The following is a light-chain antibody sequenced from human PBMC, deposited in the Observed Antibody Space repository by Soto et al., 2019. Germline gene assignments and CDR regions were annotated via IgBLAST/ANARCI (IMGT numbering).Light chain of an antibody. V-gene: IGLV2-14*01. J-gene: IGLJ1*01. CDR3: SPYKSSTDYV. CDR2: EVT. Sequence: QSVLTQPASVSGSPGQSITISCTGTSSDVGGYNYVSWYQLHPGKAPKLILYEVTNRPSGVSDRFSGSKSGNTASLTISGLQAEDEADYYCSPYKSSTDYVFGTGTKVTVL. CDR1: SSDVGGYNY.